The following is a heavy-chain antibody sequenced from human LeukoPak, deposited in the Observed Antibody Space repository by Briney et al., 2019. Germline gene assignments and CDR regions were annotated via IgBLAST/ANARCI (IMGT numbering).Heavy chain of an antibody. D-gene: IGHD3-10*01. V-gene: IGHV3-21*01. J-gene: IGHJ5*02. CDR2: ISSSSSYI. Sequence: PGGSLRLSCAASGFTFSSYSMSWVRQAPGKGLEWVSSISSSSSYIYYADSVKGRFNISRDNAKNSLYLQMNSLRAEDTAVYYCERDRVLRWFGESPNQNYNWFDPWGQGTLVTVSS. CDR1: GFTFSSYS. CDR3: ERDRVLRWFGESPNQNYNWFDP.